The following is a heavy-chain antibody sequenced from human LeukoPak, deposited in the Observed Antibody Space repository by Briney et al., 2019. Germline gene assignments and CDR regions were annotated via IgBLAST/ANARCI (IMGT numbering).Heavy chain of an antibody. D-gene: IGHD3-10*01. Sequence: SETLSLTCTVSGGSISSGSYYWSWIRQPAGKGLEWIGRIYTSGSTNYNPSPKSRVTISVDTSKNQFSPKLSSVTAADTAVYYCARGSRGGSFDPWGQGTLVTVSS. J-gene: IGHJ5*02. CDR3: ARGSRGGSFDP. CDR1: GGSISSGSYY. V-gene: IGHV4-61*02. CDR2: IYTSGST.